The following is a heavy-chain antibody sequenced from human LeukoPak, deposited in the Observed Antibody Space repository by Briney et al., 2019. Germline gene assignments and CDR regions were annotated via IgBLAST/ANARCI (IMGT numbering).Heavy chain of an antibody. CDR2: ISSSSSYI. J-gene: IGHJ4*02. CDR1: GFTFSSYA. Sequence: PGGSLRLSCAASGFTFSSYAMSWVRQAPGKGLEWVSSISSSSSYIYYADSVKGRFTISRDNAKNSLYLQMNSLRAEDTAVYYCAREGYCSGGSCYSDPFDYWGQGTLVTVSS. CDR3: AREGYCSGGSCYSDPFDY. V-gene: IGHV3-21*01. D-gene: IGHD2-15*01.